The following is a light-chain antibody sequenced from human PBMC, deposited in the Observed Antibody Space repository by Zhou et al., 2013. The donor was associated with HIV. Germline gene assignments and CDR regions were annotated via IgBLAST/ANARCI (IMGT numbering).Light chain of an antibody. V-gene: IGKV1-39*01. Sequence: DMQMTQSPTSLSASVGDRVTITCRTTQSITNNLNWYQHKQGRAPNLLIFDASRLQSGVPSRFSGSGSGTEFTLTISRLQPEDFATYYCQQLNSYPATFGKGTKLEIK. CDR3: QQLNSYPAT. CDR1: QSITNN. CDR2: DAS. J-gene: IGKJ2*01.